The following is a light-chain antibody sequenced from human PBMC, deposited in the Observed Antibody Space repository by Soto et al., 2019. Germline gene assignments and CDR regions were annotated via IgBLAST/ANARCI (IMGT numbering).Light chain of an antibody. CDR3: QQRSNWPPLA. CDR2: DAS. J-gene: IGKJ4*01. V-gene: IGKV3-11*01. Sequence: EIVLTQSPATLSLSPGERATLSCRASQSVSSYLAWYQQKPGQAPRLLIYDASNRATGIPARFSGSGSGTDFTLTSSSLAPEDFAVYYCQQRSNWPPLAFGGGTKVETK. CDR1: QSVSSY.